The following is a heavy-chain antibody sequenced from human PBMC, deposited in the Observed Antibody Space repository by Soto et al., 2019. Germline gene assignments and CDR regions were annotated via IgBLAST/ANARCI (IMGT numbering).Heavy chain of an antibody. Sequence: QVQLVQSGAEVKKPGSSVKVSCKASGGTFSRYSISWVRQAPGQGLEWMGGIIPIFGTPHYAEKFQGRLTITARESTSTAYMELRSLRSEDTAMYYCLRNSAARTRFDPWGQGTLVTVSS. CDR2: IIPIFGTP. CDR1: GGTFSRYS. D-gene: IGHD6-6*01. J-gene: IGHJ5*02. CDR3: LRNSAARTRFDP. V-gene: IGHV1-69*01.